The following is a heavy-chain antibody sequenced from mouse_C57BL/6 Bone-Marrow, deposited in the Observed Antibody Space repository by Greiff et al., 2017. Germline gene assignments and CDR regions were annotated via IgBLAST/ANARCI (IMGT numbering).Heavy chain of an antibody. CDR2: IYPGDGDT. J-gene: IGHJ4*01. D-gene: IGHD1-1*01. CDR1: GYAFSSSW. Sequence: QVQLKESGPELVKPGASVKLSCKASGYAFSSSWMNWVKQRPGQGLEWIGRIYPGDGDTNYNGKFKGKATLTADKSSSTAYMQLSSLTSEDSAVYFCARQAVATVVARGYYYAKDYWGQGTSVTV. CDR3: ARQAVATVVARGYYYAKDY. V-gene: IGHV1-82*01.